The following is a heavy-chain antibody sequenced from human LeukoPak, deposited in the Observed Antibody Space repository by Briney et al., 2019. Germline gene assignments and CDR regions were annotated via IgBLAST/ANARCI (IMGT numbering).Heavy chain of an antibody. CDR2: IIPIFGTA. J-gene: IGHJ6*02. Sequence: ASVKVSCKASGYTFTSYAMNWVRQAPGQGLEWMGGIIPIFGTANYAQKFQGRVTITADESTSTAYMELSSLRSDDTAVYYCAMASGSTYYYGMDVWGQGTTVTVSS. CDR1: GYTFTSYA. CDR3: AMASGSTYYYGMDV. V-gene: IGHV1-69*13. D-gene: IGHD6-19*01.